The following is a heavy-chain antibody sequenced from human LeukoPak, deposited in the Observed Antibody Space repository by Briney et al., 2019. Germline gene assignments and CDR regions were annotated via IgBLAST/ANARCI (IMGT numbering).Heavy chain of an antibody. CDR2: IIPLFGTA. J-gene: IGHJ6*03. Sequence: SVKVSCKASGGTFSSYVISWVRQAPGQGLEWMGGIIPLFGTANYAQKFQGRVTITADTTTSTAYMELSSLRSEDTAVYYCARARDSSSSPYYYYMDVWGKGTTVTVSS. CDR1: GGTFSSYV. CDR3: ARARDSSSSPYYYYMDV. V-gene: IGHV1-69*06. D-gene: IGHD6-6*01.